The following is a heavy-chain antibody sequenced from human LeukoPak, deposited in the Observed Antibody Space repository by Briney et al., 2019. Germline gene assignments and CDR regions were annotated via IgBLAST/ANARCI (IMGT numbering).Heavy chain of an antibody. D-gene: IGHD1-1*01. CDR2: IYSGGST. J-gene: IGHJ4*02. CDR1: GFSVSSDY. V-gene: IGHV3-53*01. CDR3: ARRKTGSPYDY. Sequence: PGGSLRLSCAASGFSVSSDYIGWVRQAPGKGLEWVSVIYSGGSTYYADSVKGRFTISRDNSKSTVYLQMNSLRPEDTAVYYCARRKTGSPYDYWGQGTLVTVSS.